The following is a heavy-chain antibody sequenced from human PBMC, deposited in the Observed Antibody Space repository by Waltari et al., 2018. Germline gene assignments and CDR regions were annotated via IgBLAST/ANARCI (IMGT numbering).Heavy chain of an antibody. D-gene: IGHD3-3*01. Sequence: QVQLVESGGGVVQPGRSLRLSCAASGFTFSSYGMHWVRQAPGKGLEWVAVISYDGSNKYYADSVKGRFTISRDNSKNTLYLQMNSLRAEDTAVYYCAKDSAAYYDFWKGAFDIWGQGTMVTVSS. V-gene: IGHV3-30*18. CDR1: GFTFSSYG. CDR2: ISYDGSNK. CDR3: AKDSAAYYDFWKGAFDI. J-gene: IGHJ3*02.